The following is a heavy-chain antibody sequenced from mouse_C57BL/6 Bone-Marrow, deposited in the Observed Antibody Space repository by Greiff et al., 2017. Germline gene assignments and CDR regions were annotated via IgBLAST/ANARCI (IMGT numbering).Heavy chain of an antibody. V-gene: IGHV5-12*01. D-gene: IGHD2-10*02. Sequence: EGKLMESGGGLVQPGGSLKLSCAASGFTFSDYYMYWVRQTPEKRLEWVAYISNGGGSTYYPDTVKGRFTISRDNAKNTLYLQMSRLKSEDTAMYYCARQGYGNSFDYWGQGTTLTVSS. CDR1: GFTFSDYY. J-gene: IGHJ2*01. CDR2: ISNGGGST. CDR3: ARQGYGNSFDY.